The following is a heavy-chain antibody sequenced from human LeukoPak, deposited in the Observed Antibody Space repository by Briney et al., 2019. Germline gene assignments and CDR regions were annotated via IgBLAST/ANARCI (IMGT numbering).Heavy chain of an antibody. J-gene: IGHJ6*04. CDR1: GGSFSGYY. D-gene: IGHD4-17*01. Sequence: SETLSLTCAVYGGSFSGYYWSWIRQPPGKRLEWIGEINHGGSTNYNPSLKSRVTISVDTSKNQFSLKLSSVTAADTAVYYCARTAVTTDYYYYYGMDVWGKGTTVTVSS. CDR3: ARTAVTTDYYYYYGMDV. CDR2: INHGGST. V-gene: IGHV4-34*01.